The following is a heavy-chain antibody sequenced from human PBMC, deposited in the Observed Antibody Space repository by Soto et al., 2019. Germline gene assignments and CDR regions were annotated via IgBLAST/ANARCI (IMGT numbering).Heavy chain of an antibody. D-gene: IGHD5-18*01. J-gene: IGHJ4*02. V-gene: IGHV3-9*01. CDR2: LTRNSDNI. CDR3: AKVGYNYGHGLGL. Sequence: VQLVESGGGLVQPGGSLRLSCAASGFTFDDYAMHWVRQPPGKGLEWVSGLTRNSDNIGYADSVKGRFTISRDNAKNSLYLQMNSLRVEDTALYYCAKVGYNYGHGLGLWGQGTLVTVSS. CDR1: GFTFDDYA.